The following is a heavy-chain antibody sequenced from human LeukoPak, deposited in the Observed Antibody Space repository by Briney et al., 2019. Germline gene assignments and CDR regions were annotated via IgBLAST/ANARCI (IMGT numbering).Heavy chain of an antibody. D-gene: IGHD1-26*01. CDR1: GGSISSYY. J-gene: IGHJ4*02. CDR2: IYYSGST. V-gene: IGHV4-59*01. CDR3: ARDPCSGSYPDY. Sequence: SETLSLTCTVSGGSISSYYWSWIRQPPGKGLEWIGYIYYSGSTNYNPSLKSRVTISVDTSKNQFSLKLSSVTAADTAVYYCARDPCSGSYPDYWGQGTLVTVSS.